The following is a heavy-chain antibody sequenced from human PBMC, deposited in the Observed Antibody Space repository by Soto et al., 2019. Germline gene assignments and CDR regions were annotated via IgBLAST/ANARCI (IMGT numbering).Heavy chain of an antibody. CDR2: IYYSGST. V-gene: IGHV4-59*08. Sequence: PSETLSLTCTVSGGSISSYYWSWIRQPPGKGLEWIGYIYYSGSTNYNPSLKGRVTISVDTSKNQFSLKLSSVTAADTAVYYCARQKGLYGMDVWGQGTTVTVSS. CDR1: GGSISSYY. J-gene: IGHJ6*02. CDR3: ARQKGLYGMDV.